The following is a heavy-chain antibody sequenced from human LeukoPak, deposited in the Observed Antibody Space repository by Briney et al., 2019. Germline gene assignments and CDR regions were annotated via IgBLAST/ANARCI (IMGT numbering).Heavy chain of an antibody. J-gene: IGHJ4*02. CDR2: IRYDRSDK. CDR1: GFTFSSYW. CDR3: AKDGSPYYDSSGYYYNFDY. D-gene: IGHD3-22*01. Sequence: GGSLRLSCAASGFTFSSYWMSWVRQAPGKGLEWVAFIRYDRSDKFYADSVKGRFTISRDNSKNTLYLQMNSLRAEDTAVYYCAKDGSPYYDSSGYYYNFDYWGQGTLVTVSS. V-gene: IGHV3-30*02.